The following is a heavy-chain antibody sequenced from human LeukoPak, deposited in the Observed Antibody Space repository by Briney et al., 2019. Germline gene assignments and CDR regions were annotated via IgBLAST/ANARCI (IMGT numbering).Heavy chain of an antibody. CDR1: GFTFSSYA. Sequence: GGSLRLSCAASGFTFSSYAMSWVRQAPGKGLEWVSAISGSGGSTYYADSVRGRFTISRDNSKNTLYLQMNSLRAEDTAVYYCAKTLQLWPTGDYWGQGTLVTVSS. J-gene: IGHJ4*02. CDR3: AKTLQLWPTGDY. D-gene: IGHD5-18*01. CDR2: ISGSGGST. V-gene: IGHV3-23*01.